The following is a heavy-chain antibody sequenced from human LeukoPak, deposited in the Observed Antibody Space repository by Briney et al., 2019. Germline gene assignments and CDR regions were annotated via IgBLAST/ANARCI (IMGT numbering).Heavy chain of an antibody. CDR1: GGSISSSNW. D-gene: IGHD6-13*01. CDR3: ARLSYSSSWGIISDF. V-gene: IGHV4-4*02. Sequence: SGTLSLTCAVSGGSISSSNWWSWVRQPPGQGLEWIGEIYHSGSTNYNPSLKSRVTISVDKSKNQFSLKLSSVTAADTAVYYCARLSYSSSWGIISDFWGQGTLVTVSS. CDR2: IYHSGST. J-gene: IGHJ4*02.